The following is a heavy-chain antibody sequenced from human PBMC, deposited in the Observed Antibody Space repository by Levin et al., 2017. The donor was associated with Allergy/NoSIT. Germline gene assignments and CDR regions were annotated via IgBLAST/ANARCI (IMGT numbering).Heavy chain of an antibody. V-gene: IGHV3-7*01. CDR2: INQDGNEK. D-gene: IGHD2-15*01. J-gene: IGHJ4*02. Sequence: LSLTCAASGFTFNKSWMSWVRQAPGKGLEWVANINQDGNEKYYVDSVKGRFTISRDNEKSSLDLQLNSLRAEDTAVYYCATYGLASAATDYWGQGTLVTVSS. CDR3: ATYGLASAATDY. CDR1: GFTFNKSW.